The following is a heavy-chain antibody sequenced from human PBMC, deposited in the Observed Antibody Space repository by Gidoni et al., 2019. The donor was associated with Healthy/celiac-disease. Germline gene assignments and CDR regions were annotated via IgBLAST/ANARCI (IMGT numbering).Heavy chain of an antibody. D-gene: IGHD1-1*01. CDR2: ISWNSGSI. CDR3: AKDISGTSHYYGMDV. V-gene: IGHV3-9*01. Sequence: EVQLVESGGGLVQPGRSLRLSCAASGFTFFAYAMHWVRQAPGKGLEWVSGISWNSGSIGYADSVKGRFTISRDNAKNSLYLQMNSLRAEDTALYYCAKDISGTSHYYGMDVWGQGTTVTVSS. CDR1: GFTFFAYA. J-gene: IGHJ6*02.